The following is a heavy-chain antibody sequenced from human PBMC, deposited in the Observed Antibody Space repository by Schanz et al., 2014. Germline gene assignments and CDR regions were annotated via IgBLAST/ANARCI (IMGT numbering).Heavy chain of an antibody. Sequence: QVHLVQSGAEVHKPGASLKISCKASGYTFTNFFLHWVRQAPGQGLEWMGIINPIGGSTTYAQKCRGAVTLTTDTSTDTAYLELTSLRSEDTAVYYCARGGYSSGWYDRDIAHFDYWGQGTLVTVSS. V-gene: IGHV1-46*01. D-gene: IGHD6-19*01. CDR1: GYTFTNFF. CDR2: INPIGGST. J-gene: IGHJ4*02. CDR3: ARGGYSSGWYDRDIAHFDY.